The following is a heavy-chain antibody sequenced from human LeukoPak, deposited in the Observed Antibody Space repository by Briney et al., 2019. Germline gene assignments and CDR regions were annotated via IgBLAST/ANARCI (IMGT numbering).Heavy chain of an antibody. CDR1: GGSISSYY. D-gene: IGHD6-13*01. V-gene: IGHV4-4*07. CDR3: IGSSSWYVDY. CDR2: IYTSGST. Sequence: SETLSLTCTVSGGSISSYYWSWLRQPAGKGLEWIGRIYTSGSTNYNPSLKSRVTMSVDTSKNQFSLKLSSVTAADTAVYYCIGSSSWYVDYWGQGTLVTVSS. J-gene: IGHJ4*02.